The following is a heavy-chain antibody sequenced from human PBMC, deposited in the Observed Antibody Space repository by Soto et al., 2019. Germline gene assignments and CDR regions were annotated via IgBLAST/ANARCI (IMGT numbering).Heavy chain of an antibody. CDR3: ARTYYYDSSGYYPRWRSYYFDY. CDR1: GGTFSSYA. CDR2: IIPIFGTA. Sequence: ASVKVSCKASGGTFSSYAISWVRQAPGQGLEWMGGIIPIFGTANYAQKFQGRVTITADESTSTAYMELSSLRSEDTAVYYCARTYYYDSSGYYPRWRSYYFDYWGQGTLVTVSS. V-gene: IGHV1-69*13. D-gene: IGHD3-22*01. J-gene: IGHJ4*02.